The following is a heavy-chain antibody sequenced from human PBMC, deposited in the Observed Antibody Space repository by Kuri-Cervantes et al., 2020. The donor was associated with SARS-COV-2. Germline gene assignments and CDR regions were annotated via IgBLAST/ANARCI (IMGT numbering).Heavy chain of an antibody. J-gene: IGHJ3*02. V-gene: IGHV3-21*01. CDR1: GSTFSSYS. Sequence: GESLKISCAASGSTFSSYSMNWVRQAPGKGLEWVSSIRSSSSYIYYADSVKGRFTISRDNAKNSLYLQMNSMRAEDTAVYYCASGYSSRLDAFDIWGQGTMVTVSS. CDR2: IRSSSSYI. D-gene: IGHD6-13*01. CDR3: ASGYSSRLDAFDI.